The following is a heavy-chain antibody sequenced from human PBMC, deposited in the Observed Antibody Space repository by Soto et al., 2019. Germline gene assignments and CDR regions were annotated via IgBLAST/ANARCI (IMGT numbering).Heavy chain of an antibody. CDR3: ARDPGVTGFDY. J-gene: IGHJ4*02. CDR1: GGSFSGYY. D-gene: IGHD2-21*02. Sequence: QVQLQQWGAGLLKPSETLSLTCAVYGGSFSGYYWSWIRQPPGKVLEWIGEINHSGSTNYNPSLKSRVTISVDTSKNQFSLKLSSVTAADTAVYYCARDPGVTGFDYWGQGTLVTVSS. CDR2: INHSGST. V-gene: IGHV4-34*01.